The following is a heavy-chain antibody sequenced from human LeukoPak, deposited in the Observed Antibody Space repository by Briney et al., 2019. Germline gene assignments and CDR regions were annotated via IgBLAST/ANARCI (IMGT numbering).Heavy chain of an antibody. CDR3: AMKLRVVPPTDS. D-gene: IGHD2-2*01. CDR1: VFIYIEYL. J-gene: IGHJ4*02. CDR2: INTDGTVT. Sequence: GGSLRLSCASSVFIYIEYLMLSVRQAPGKGLESVSRINTDGTVTTYPDSVKGRFTVSRYNADNTMFLQMNSVRDEDTPVYYCAMKLRVVPPTDSWGEGTPVTVSS. V-gene: IGHV3-74*01.